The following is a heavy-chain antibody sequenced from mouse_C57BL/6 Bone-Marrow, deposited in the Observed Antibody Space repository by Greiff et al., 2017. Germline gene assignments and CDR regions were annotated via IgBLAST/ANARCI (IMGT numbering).Heavy chain of an antibody. V-gene: IGHV14-4*01. D-gene: IGHD2-2*01. Sequence: EVQLQQSGAELVRPGASVKLSCTASGFNIKDDYMHWVKQRPEQGLEWIGWIDPENGDTEYASKFQGKATITADTSSNTAYLQLSSLTSEDTAVYYGTTIGYDPYWYFDVWGTGTTVTVSS. J-gene: IGHJ1*03. CDR3: TTIGYDPYWYFDV. CDR1: GFNIKDDY. CDR2: IDPENGDT.